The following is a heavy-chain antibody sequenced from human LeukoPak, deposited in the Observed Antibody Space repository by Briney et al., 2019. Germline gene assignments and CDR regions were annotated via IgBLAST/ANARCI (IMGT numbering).Heavy chain of an antibody. D-gene: IGHD6-6*01. CDR3: ARVRSSSEYYYYYMDV. V-gene: IGHV4-38-2*02. J-gene: IGHJ6*03. CDR2: IYHSGST. CDR1: GYSLGSGFY. Sequence: SEALSLTCTVPGYSLGSGFYWGWIRQPPGRGLEWTRSIYHSGSTYYNPSLKSRFIISVDTSKNQFSLKLSSVTAADTAVYYCARVRSSSEYYYYYMDVWGKGTTVTVSS.